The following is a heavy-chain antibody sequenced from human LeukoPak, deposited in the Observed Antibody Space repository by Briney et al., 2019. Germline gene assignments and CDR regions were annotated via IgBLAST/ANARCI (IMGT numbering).Heavy chain of an antibody. CDR1: GYSFTSYW. D-gene: IGHD2-2*02. J-gene: IGHJ4*02. CDR3: ATRYCSSTSCYTGYFDY. Sequence: GESLKISCKGSGYSFTSYWIGWVRQMPGKGLEWMGIIYPGDSDTRYSPSFQGQVTISADKSISTAYLQWSSLKAPDTAMYYCATRYCSSTSCYTGYFDYWGQGTLVTVSS. V-gene: IGHV5-51*01. CDR2: IYPGDSDT.